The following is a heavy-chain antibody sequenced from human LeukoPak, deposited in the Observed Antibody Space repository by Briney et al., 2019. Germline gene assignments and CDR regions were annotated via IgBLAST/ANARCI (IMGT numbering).Heavy chain of an antibody. CDR1: GFTFSSYA. CDR2: ISYDGSNK. Sequence: GGSLRLSCAASGFTFSSYAMHWVRQAPGKGLEWVAVISYDGSNKYYADSVKGRFTISRDNSKNTLYLQMNSLRAEDTAVYYCARGSGSYYALDYWGQGTLVTVSP. CDR3: ARGSGSYYALDY. D-gene: IGHD1-26*01. V-gene: IGHV3-30-3*01. J-gene: IGHJ4*02.